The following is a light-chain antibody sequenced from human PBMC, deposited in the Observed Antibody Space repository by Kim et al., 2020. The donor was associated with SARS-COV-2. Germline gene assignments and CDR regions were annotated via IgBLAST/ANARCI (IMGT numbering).Light chain of an antibody. V-gene: IGKV1-17*03. Sequence: SACVGARVTITCRKSQDINTLLAWFQQTPGKVPKRLIYAASSLQSGVPSRFSGSGSGTEFTLTINSLQPEDFATHYCLQLQTYPYTFGWENELEI. CDR2: AAS. J-gene: IGKJ2*01. CDR3: LQLQTYPYT. CDR1: QDINTL.